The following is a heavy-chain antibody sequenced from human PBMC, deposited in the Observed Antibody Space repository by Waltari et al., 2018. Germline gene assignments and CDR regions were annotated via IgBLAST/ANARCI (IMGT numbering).Heavy chain of an antibody. CDR3: ARPLGRRSSYFDY. Sequence: QVQLQESGPGLVKPSETLSLTCTVSGYSISSGYYWGWIRQPPGKGLEWIGSIYHSGSTYYNPSLKSRVTISVDTSKNQFSLKLSSVTAADTAVYYCARPLGRRSSYFDYWGQGTLVTVSS. CDR2: IYHSGST. J-gene: IGHJ4*02. V-gene: IGHV4-38-2*02. D-gene: IGHD1-26*01. CDR1: GYSISSGYY.